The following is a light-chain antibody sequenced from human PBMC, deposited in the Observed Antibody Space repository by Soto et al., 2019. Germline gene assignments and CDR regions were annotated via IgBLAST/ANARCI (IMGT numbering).Light chain of an antibody. CDR2: AGS. CDR3: QQSYGSPPT. Sequence: DLQLTWHHSPFPEXVEEXVIIXXRASQRISNDLNWYQQKPGKAPKLLIFAGSSLQSGVPSRFSGSGSGPDFTLTISSLQPEDFATYYCQQSYGSPPTFGQGTKVDIK. CDR1: QRISND. J-gene: IGKJ1*01. V-gene: IGKV1-39*01.